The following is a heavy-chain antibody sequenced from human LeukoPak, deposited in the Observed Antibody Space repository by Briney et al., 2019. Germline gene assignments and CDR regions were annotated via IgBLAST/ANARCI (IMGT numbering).Heavy chain of an antibody. J-gene: IGHJ3*02. CDR1: GGSISSSSYY. CDR3: ARWFRGYRDAFDI. Sequence: PSETLSLTCTVSGGSISSSSYYWGWIRQPPGKGLGWIGSIYYSGSTYYNPSLKSRVTISVDTSKNQFSLKLTSVTAADTAMYYCARWFRGYRDAFDIWGQGTLVTVSS. V-gene: IGHV4-39*01. CDR2: IYYSGST. D-gene: IGHD5-18*01.